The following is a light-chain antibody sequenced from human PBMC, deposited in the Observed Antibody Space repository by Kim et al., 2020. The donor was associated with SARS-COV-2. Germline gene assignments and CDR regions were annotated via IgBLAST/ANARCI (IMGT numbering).Light chain of an antibody. CDR2: LGS. Sequence: PASISCRSSQSLLNRNGYSYLDWYLQKPGQSPQLLIYLGSNRASGAPDRFSGSGSGTEFTLKISRVEAEDVGVYYCMQTLQAPRTFGQGTRLENK. J-gene: IGKJ5*01. V-gene: IGKV2-28*01. CDR3: MQTLQAPRT. CDR1: QSLLNRNGYSY.